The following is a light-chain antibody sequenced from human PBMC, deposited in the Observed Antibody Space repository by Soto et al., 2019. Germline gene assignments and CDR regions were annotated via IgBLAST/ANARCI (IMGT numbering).Light chain of an antibody. CDR2: GAS. V-gene: IGKV3-20*01. CDR1: QSVSSSY. CDR3: QQYGSSPWT. J-gene: IGKJ1*01. Sequence: EILLTQSPGTLSLSPGERATLSCRASQSVSSSYLAWYQQRPGQAPRLLIYGASSRATRIPDRFSGSGSGTDFTLTISRLEPEDFEVYYCQQYGSSPWTYGQGTKLEIK.